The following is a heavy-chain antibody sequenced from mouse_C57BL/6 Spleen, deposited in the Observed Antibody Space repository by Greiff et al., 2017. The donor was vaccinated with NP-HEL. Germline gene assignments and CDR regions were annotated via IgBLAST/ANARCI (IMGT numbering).Heavy chain of an antibody. CDR3: ARGDYYGSSYVDYAMDY. CDR1: GYTFTSYW. Sequence: VQLQESGAELVKPGASVKMSCKASGYTFTSYWITWVKQRPGQGLEWIGDIYPGSGSTNYNEKFKSKATLTVDTSSSTAYMQLSSLTSEDSAVYYCARGDYYGSSYVDYAMDYWGQGTSVTVSS. CDR2: IYPGSGST. D-gene: IGHD1-1*01. J-gene: IGHJ4*01. V-gene: IGHV1-55*01.